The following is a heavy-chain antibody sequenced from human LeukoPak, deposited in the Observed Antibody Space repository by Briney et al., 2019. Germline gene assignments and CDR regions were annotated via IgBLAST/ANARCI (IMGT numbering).Heavy chain of an antibody. CDR2: ISSSSSYK. CDR1: GFTFRRYS. Sequence: GGSLRLSCAASGFTFRRYSMNWVRQAPGKGLEWVSSISSSSSYKYYADSVKGRFTISRDNAKNSVDLQMNSLRDEDTAVYYCARDSYGDYYFDYWGQGTLVTVSS. J-gene: IGHJ4*02. D-gene: IGHD4-17*01. V-gene: IGHV3-21*01. CDR3: ARDSYGDYYFDY.